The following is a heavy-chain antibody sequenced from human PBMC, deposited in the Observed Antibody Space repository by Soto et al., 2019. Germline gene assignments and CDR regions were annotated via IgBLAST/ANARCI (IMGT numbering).Heavy chain of an antibody. J-gene: IGHJ1*01. Sequence: ASVKVSCKASGGTFSSYAISWVRQAPGQGLEWMGGIIPIFGTANYAQKFQGRVTITADESTSTAYMELSSLRSEDTAVYYCARGPPYDSSGYYEYFQHWGQGTLVTVSS. V-gene: IGHV1-69*13. D-gene: IGHD3-22*01. CDR3: ARGPPYDSSGYYEYFQH. CDR2: IIPIFGTA. CDR1: GGTFSSYA.